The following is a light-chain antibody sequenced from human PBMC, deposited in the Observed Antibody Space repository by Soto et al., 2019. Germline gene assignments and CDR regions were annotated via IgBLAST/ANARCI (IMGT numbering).Light chain of an antibody. CDR2: GAS. J-gene: IGKJ2*03. CDR3: HHYGNSLAYS. V-gene: IGKV3D-20*01. CDR1: QSVSSTS. Sequence: EIVLTQCPGTLSLSPGERVTLSCGVSQSVSSTSIAWYQHKPVLAPRLLVYGASRRATGIPDRFSASGSGTDFTLTISRLEPEDSAVYYCHHYGNSLAYSLGQGTKVDSK.